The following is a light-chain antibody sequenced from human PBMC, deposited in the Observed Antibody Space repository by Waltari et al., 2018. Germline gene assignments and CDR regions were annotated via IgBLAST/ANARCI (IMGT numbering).Light chain of an antibody. CDR3: TSYTTSSTWV. Sequence: WYQQHPGKVPNCMMFDVTRRPSGVSDRFFGSKSANTASLTISGLQAEDEANYYCTSYTTSSTWVFGGGTRLTVL. J-gene: IGLJ3*02. CDR2: DVT. V-gene: IGLV2-14*04.